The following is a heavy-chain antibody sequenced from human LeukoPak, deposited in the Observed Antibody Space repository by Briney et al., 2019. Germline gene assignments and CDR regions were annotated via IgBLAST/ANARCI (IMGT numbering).Heavy chain of an antibody. CDR3: ARTNHDEHYDYVWGSYIHFDY. Sequence: ASVKVSCKASGYTFTSYAMNWVRQAPGQGLEWMGWINTNTGNPTYAQGFTGRFVFSLDTSVSTAYLQISSLKAEDTAVYYCARTNHDEHYDYVWGSYIHFDYWGQGTLVTVSS. J-gene: IGHJ4*02. V-gene: IGHV7-4-1*02. D-gene: IGHD3-16*01. CDR2: INTNTGNP. CDR1: GYTFTSYA.